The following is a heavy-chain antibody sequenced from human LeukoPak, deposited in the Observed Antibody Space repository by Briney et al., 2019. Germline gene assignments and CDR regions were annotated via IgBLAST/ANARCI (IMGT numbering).Heavy chain of an antibody. CDR2: IYHSGST. Sequence: SETLSLTCTVSGGSISSGGYYWSWIRQPPGKGLEWIGYIYHSGSTYYNPSLKSRVTISVDKSKNQFSLKLSSVTAADTAVYYCARYCSGGSCYDSYAFDIWGQGTMVTVSS. CDR1: GGSISSGGYY. CDR3: ARYCSGGSCYDSYAFDI. J-gene: IGHJ3*02. V-gene: IGHV4-30-2*01. D-gene: IGHD2-15*01.